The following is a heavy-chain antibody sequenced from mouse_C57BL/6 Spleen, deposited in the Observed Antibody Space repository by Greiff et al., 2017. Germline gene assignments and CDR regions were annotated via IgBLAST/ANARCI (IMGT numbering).Heavy chain of an antibody. CDR3: ARCGDYYGSSYWYFDV. Sequence: QVQLQQSGAELVRPGTSVKMSCKASGYTFTNYWIGWAKQRPGHGLEWIGDIYPGGGYTNYNEKFKGKATVTADKSSSTAYMQFSSLTSEDSAIYYYARCGDYYGSSYWYFDVWGTGTTVTVSS. D-gene: IGHD1-1*01. V-gene: IGHV1-63*01. CDR2: IYPGGGYT. J-gene: IGHJ1*03. CDR1: GYTFTNYW.